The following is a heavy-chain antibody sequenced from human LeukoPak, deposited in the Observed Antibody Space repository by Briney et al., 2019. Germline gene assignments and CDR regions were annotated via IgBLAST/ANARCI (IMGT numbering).Heavy chain of an antibody. Sequence: GGSLRLSCAASGFTFSSYAMSWVRQAPGKGLEWVSAISGSGGSTYYADSVKGRFTISRDNSKNTLYLQMNSLRAEDTAVYYCAKGADFWSGYLPYFDYWGQGTLVTVSS. CDR1: GFTFSSYA. V-gene: IGHV3-23*01. CDR3: AKGADFWSGYLPYFDY. CDR2: ISGSGGST. J-gene: IGHJ4*02. D-gene: IGHD3-3*01.